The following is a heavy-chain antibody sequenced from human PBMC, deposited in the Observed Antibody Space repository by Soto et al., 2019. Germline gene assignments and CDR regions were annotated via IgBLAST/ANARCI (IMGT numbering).Heavy chain of an antibody. Sequence: GGSLRLSCAASGFTFSSYAMHWVRQAPGKGLEWVAVISYDGSNKYYAGSVKGRFTISRDNSKNTLYLQMNSLRAEDTAAYYCARDLPLYYGEYYYGMDVWGQGTTVTVSS. CDR3: ARDLPLYYGEYYYGMDV. CDR2: ISYDGSNK. J-gene: IGHJ6*02. CDR1: GFTFSSYA. D-gene: IGHD4-17*01. V-gene: IGHV3-30-3*01.